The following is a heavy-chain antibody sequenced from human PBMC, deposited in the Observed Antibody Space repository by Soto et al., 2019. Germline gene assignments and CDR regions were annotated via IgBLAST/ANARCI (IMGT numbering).Heavy chain of an antibody. Sequence: GWSLRLSCAASGFTFSSYSMNWVRQAPGKGLEWVSSISSSSSYIYYADSVKGRFTISRDNAKNSLYLQLNSLRAEDTAVYYCARVRGEGYFDYWGQETLLTVSS. J-gene: IGHJ4*02. D-gene: IGHD2-21*01. CDR2: ISSSSSYI. CDR3: ARVRGEGYFDY. CDR1: GFTFSSYS. V-gene: IGHV3-21*01.